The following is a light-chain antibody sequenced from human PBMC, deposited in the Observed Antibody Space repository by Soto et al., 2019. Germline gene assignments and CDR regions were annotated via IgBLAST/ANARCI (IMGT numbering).Light chain of an antibody. J-gene: IGKJ4*01. Sequence: EIVLTQSPGTLSLSPGERATLSCRASQSVTSSYLAWYQQKPGQAPRLLIYGASSRATGIPDRFSGSGSRTDFTLTISRLEPEDVEVDYCQQYGSAPAFGGGTKVEIK. CDR2: GAS. CDR1: QSVTSSY. V-gene: IGKV3-20*01. CDR3: QQYGSAPA.